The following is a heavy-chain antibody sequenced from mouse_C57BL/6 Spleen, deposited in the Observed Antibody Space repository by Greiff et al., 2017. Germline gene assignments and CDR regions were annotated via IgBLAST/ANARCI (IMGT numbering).Heavy chain of an antibody. V-gene: IGHV1-69*01. J-gene: IGHJ4*01. CDR1: GYTFTSYW. Sequence: VQLQQPGAELVMPGASVKLSCKASGYTFTSYWMHWVKQRPGQGLEWIGEIDPSDSYTNYNQKFKGKSTLTVDKSSSTAYMQLSSLTSEDSAVYYCARSKGGNPFAMDYWGQGTSVTVSS. CDR3: ARSKGGNPFAMDY. CDR2: IDPSDSYT. D-gene: IGHD1-1*02.